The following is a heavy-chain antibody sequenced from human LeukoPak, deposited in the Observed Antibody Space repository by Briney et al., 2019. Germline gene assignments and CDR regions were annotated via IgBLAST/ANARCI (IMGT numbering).Heavy chain of an antibody. D-gene: IGHD3-16*01. CDR2: ISYDGSNK. CDR3: AKEVSNGGVFDS. CDR1: TFTISSDA. Sequence: PGGSLRLSCVASTFTISSDAMTWVRQAPGKGLEWVAVISYDGSNKYYADSAKGRFTISRDNSKNTLSLQMNSLRAGDTAVYYCAKEVSNGGVFDSWGQGTLVTVSS. J-gene: IGHJ4*02. V-gene: IGHV3-30-3*01.